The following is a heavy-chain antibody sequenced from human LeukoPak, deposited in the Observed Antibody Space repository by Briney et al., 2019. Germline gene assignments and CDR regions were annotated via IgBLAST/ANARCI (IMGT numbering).Heavy chain of an antibody. J-gene: IGHJ6*02. V-gene: IGHV3-66*01. CDR1: GFTVSSNY. Sequence: GGSLRLSCAASGFTVSSNYMSWVRQAPGKGLEWVSVIYSGGSTYYADSVKGRFTISRDNSKNTLYLQMNSLRAEDTAVYYCARDFTGDYYYYAMDVWGQGTTVTVSS. D-gene: IGHD1-14*01. CDR3: ARDFTGDYYYYAMDV. CDR2: IYSGGST.